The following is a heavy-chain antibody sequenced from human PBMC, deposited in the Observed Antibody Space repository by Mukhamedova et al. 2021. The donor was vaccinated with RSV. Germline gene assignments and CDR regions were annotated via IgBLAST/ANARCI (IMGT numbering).Heavy chain of an antibody. D-gene: IGHD3-10*01. CDR3: ARGSSDYYGWGSYYYYYG. Sequence: SSYSMNWVRQAPGKGLEWVSSISSSSSYIYYADSVKGRFTITRDNDKKSQYLLMNSLRAEATAVYYCARGSSDYYGWGSYYYYYG. CDR2: ISSSSSYI. V-gene: IGHV3-21*01. CDR1: SSYS. J-gene: IGHJ6*01.